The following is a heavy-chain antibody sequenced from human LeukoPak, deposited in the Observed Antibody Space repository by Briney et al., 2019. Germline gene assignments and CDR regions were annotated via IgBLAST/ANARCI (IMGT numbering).Heavy chain of an antibody. CDR3: AKVGYSSSCLDY. J-gene: IGHJ4*02. CDR2: ISGSGGST. Sequence: PGGSLRLSCAASGFTFSSYAMSWVRQAPGKGLEWVSAISGSGGSTYYADSVKGRFTISRDNSKNTLYLRMNSLRAEDTAVYYCAKVGYSSSCLDYWGQGTLVTVSS. D-gene: IGHD6-13*01. CDR1: GFTFSSYA. V-gene: IGHV3-23*01.